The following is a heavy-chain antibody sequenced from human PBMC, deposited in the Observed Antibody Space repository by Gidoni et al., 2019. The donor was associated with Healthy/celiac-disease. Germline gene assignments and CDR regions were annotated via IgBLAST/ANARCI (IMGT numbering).Heavy chain of an antibody. Sequence: QVTLKESGPVLVKPTETLTLTCTVSGFSLSNARMGVSWIRQPPGKALERLAHIFSNDEKSYSTSLKSRLTISKDTSKSQVVLTMTNMDPVDTATYYCARIRITKKNAALYYYYGMDVWGQGTTVTVSS. CDR3: ARIRITKKNAALYYYYGMDV. CDR1: GFSLSNARMG. D-gene: IGHD3-16*01. V-gene: IGHV2-26*01. CDR2: IFSNDEK. J-gene: IGHJ6*02.